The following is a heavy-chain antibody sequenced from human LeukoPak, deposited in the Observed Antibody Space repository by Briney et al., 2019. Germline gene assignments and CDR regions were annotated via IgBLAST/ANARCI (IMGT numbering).Heavy chain of an antibody. CDR3: ARGSGDIVVVPATKHQEERGWYFDY. CDR1: GGSFSGYY. V-gene: IGHV4-34*01. Sequence: SETLSLTCAVYGGSFSGYYWSWIRLPPGKGLEWIGEINHSGSTNYNPSLKSRVTISVDTSKNQFSLKLSSVTAADTAVYYCARGSGDIVVVPATKHQEERGWYFDYWGQGTLVTVSS. CDR2: INHSGST. D-gene: IGHD2-2*01. J-gene: IGHJ4*02.